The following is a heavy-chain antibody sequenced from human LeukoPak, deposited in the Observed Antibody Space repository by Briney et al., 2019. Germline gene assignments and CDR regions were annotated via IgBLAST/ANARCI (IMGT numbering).Heavy chain of an antibody. Sequence: SETLSLTCAVYGGSFSGYYWSWIRQPPGKGLEWIGEINHNGSTNYNPSLKSRVIISVDTSKNQFSLKLSSMTAADTAVYYCARGRTVFDYWGQGTLVTVSS. CDR1: GGSFSGYY. CDR2: INHNGST. D-gene: IGHD4-17*01. CDR3: ARGRTVFDY. V-gene: IGHV4-34*01. J-gene: IGHJ4*02.